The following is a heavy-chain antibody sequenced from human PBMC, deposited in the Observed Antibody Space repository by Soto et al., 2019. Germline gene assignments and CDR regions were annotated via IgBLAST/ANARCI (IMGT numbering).Heavy chain of an antibody. V-gene: IGHV3-73*01. CDR2: IRSKANSYAT. D-gene: IGHD2-2*01. CDR1: GFTFSGSA. CDR3: TRHPPDIVLVPAAMLPYYGMDV. Sequence: PGGSLRLSCAASGFTFSGSAMHWVRQASGKGLEWVGRIRSKANSYATAYAASVKGRFTISRDDSKNTAYLQMNSLKTEDTAVYYCTRHPPDIVLVPAAMLPYYGMDVWGQGTTVTVSS. J-gene: IGHJ6*02.